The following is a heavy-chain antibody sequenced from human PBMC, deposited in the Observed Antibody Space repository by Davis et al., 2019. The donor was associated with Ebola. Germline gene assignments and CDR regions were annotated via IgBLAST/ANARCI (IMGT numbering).Heavy chain of an antibody. D-gene: IGHD3-3*01. CDR2: FNWNGGST. Sequence: GESLKISCAASGFTFDDYGMSWVRQAPGKGLEWVSGFNWNGGSTGYADSVKGRFTISRDNAKNSLYLQMNSLRAEDTALYYCARAAGYDFWSGSNSFSLYYFDYWGQGTLVTVSS. CDR3: ARAAGYDFWSGSNSFSLYYFDY. J-gene: IGHJ4*02. CDR1: GFTFDDYG. V-gene: IGHV3-20*04.